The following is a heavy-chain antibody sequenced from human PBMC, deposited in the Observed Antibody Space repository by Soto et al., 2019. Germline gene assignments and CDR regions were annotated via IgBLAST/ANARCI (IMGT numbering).Heavy chain of an antibody. CDR1: GGSISSSSNY. Sequence: PSETLSLTCTVSGGSISSSSNYWGWIRQPPGKGLEWIGSIYYSGSTYCNPSLRSRVTMSIDTSKNQFSLKLSSVTAADTTVYYCARHRADEALAEFDSWGQGTLVTVSS. J-gene: IGHJ4*02. CDR3: ARHRADEALAEFDS. V-gene: IGHV4-39*01. CDR2: IYYSGST.